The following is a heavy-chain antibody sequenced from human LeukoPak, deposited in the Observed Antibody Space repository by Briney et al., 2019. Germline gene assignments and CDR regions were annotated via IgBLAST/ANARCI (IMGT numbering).Heavy chain of an antibody. Sequence: GGSLRLSCAGSGFTLSSQPMSWVRKAPGKGLEWVSGISVSGSTFYADSVKGRFTISRDNSKSTLYLQMNSLRGEDTAVYYCAKDRWGSSGWYSDYWGQGALVTVSS. V-gene: IGHV3-23*01. CDR3: AKDRWGSSGWYSDY. D-gene: IGHD6-19*01. CDR2: ISVSGST. J-gene: IGHJ4*02. CDR1: GFTLSSQP.